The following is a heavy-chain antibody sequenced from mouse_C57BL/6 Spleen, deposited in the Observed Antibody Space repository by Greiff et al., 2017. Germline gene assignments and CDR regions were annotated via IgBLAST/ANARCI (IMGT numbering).Heavy chain of an antibody. CDR1: GFTFSSYA. CDR3: ARKTTVVEGGYFDY. V-gene: IGHV5-4*01. Sequence: DVHLVESGGGLVKPGGSLKLSCAASGFTFSSYAMSWVRQTPEKRLEWVATISDGGSYTYYPDNVKGRFTISRDNAKNNLYLQMSHLKSEDTAMYYCARKTTVVEGGYFDYWGQGTTLTVSS. CDR2: ISDGGSYT. J-gene: IGHJ2*01. D-gene: IGHD1-1*01.